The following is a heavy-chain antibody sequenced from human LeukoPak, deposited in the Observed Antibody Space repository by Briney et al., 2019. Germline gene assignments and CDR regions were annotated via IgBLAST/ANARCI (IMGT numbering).Heavy chain of an antibody. Sequence: PGRSLRLFCAASGFTFDDYAMHWVRQTPGKGLEWVSGISWNSGSIGYADSVKGRFTISRDNAKNSLYLQMNSLRAEDMALYYCAKGPTNYGPPLFDYWGQGTLVTVSS. V-gene: IGHV3-9*03. CDR3: AKGPTNYGPPLFDY. D-gene: IGHD3-10*01. J-gene: IGHJ4*02. CDR1: GFTFDDYA. CDR2: ISWNSGSI.